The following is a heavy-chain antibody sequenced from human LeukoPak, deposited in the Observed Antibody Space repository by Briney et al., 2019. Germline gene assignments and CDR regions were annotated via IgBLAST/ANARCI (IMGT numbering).Heavy chain of an antibody. J-gene: IGHJ4*02. V-gene: IGHV3-7*04. D-gene: IGHD5-12*01. CDR3: ARVGYSGYSDFDY. Sequence: PGGSLRLSCAASGFTFSSYWMSWVRQAPGKRLEWVANIKQDGSEKDYVDSVKGRFTISRDNAKNSLYLQMNSLRAEDTAVYYCARVGYSGYSDFDYWGQGTLVTVSS. CDR1: GFTFSSYW. CDR2: IKQDGSEK.